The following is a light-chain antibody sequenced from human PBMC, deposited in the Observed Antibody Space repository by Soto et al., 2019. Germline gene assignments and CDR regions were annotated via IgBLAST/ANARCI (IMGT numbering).Light chain of an antibody. J-gene: IGKJ1*01. CDR3: QQYNNWPWT. V-gene: IGKV3-15*01. CDR2: GAS. Sequence: EIVMTQSPATLFVAPGERTTLPCRASQSVSSNLAWYQQKPGQAPRLLIYGASTRATGIPARFSGSGSGTEFTLTISSLQSEDFAVYYCQQYNNWPWTFGQGTKVEIK. CDR1: QSVSSN.